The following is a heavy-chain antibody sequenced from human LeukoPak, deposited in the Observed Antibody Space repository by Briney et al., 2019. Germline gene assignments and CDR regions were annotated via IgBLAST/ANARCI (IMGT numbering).Heavy chain of an antibody. CDR2: ISGSGGST. CDR1: GFTFSSYA. Sequence: GGSLRLSCAASGFTFSSYAMSWVRQAPGKGLEWVSAISGSGGSTYYADSVKGRFTISRDNSKNTLYLQMNSLRAEDTAVYYCANSPYRFGESWAEKEIYYYYYGMDVWGQGTTVTVSS. V-gene: IGHV3-23*01. J-gene: IGHJ6*02. CDR3: ANSPYRFGESWAEKEIYYYYYGMDV. D-gene: IGHD3-10*01.